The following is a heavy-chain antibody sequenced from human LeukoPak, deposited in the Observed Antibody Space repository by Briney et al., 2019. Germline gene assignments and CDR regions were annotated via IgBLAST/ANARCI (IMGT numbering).Heavy chain of an antibody. CDR3: AKVAASGISPTDY. J-gene: IGHJ4*02. V-gene: IGHV3-7*01. D-gene: IGHD6-13*01. Sequence: GGSLRLSCAASGFTFSSYWMSWVRQAPGKRLEWVANIKQDGSEKYYVDSVKGRFTVSRDNAKNSLYLQMNSLRVEDTAMYYCAKVAASGISPTDYWGQGTLVTVSS. CDR1: GFTFSSYW. CDR2: IKQDGSEK.